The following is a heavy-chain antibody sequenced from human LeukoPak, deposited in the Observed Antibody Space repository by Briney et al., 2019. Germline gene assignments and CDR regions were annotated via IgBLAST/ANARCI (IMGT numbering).Heavy chain of an antibody. V-gene: IGHV4-61*02. CDR2: IYTSGST. Sequence: PSETLSLTCTVSGGSISSSSYYWGWIRQPAGKGLEWIGRIYTSGSTNYNPSLKSRVTMSVDTSKNQFSLKLSSVTAADTAVYYCARDNNYYGSGSYHDYWGQGTLVTVSS. D-gene: IGHD3-10*01. CDR3: ARDNNYYGSGSYHDY. CDR1: GGSISSSSYY. J-gene: IGHJ4*02.